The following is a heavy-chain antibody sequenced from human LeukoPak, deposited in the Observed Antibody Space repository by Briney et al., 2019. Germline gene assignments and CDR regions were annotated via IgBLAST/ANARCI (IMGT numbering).Heavy chain of an antibody. CDR1: GFTFTSSA. D-gene: IGHD3-10*01. CDR3: AAAPDIAAGSYSFLFNY. J-gene: IGHJ4*02. CDR2: IVVGSGNT. V-gene: IGHV1-58*01. Sequence: ASVKVSCKASGFTFTSSAVQWVRQARGQRLEWIGWIVVGSGNTNYAQKFQERVTITRDMSTSTAYMELSSLRSEDTAVYYCAAAPDIAAGSYSFLFNYWGQGTLVTVSS.